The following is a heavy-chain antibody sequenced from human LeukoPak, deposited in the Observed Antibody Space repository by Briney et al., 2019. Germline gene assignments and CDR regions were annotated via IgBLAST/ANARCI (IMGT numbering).Heavy chain of an antibody. Sequence: GGSLRLSCAASGFTFSSYAMSWVRQAPGKGLEWVANVKEDGSVKYYVDSVKGRFTISRDNAQNSLYLQMNSLRAEDTAVYYCARLYYYVTDFDYWGQGTLVTVSS. CDR1: GFTFSSYA. CDR3: ARLYYYVTDFDY. V-gene: IGHV3-7*01. D-gene: IGHD3-22*01. J-gene: IGHJ4*02. CDR2: VKEDGSVK.